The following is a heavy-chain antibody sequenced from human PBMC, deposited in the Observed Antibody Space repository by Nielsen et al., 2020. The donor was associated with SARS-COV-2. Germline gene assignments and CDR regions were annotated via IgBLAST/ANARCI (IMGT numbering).Heavy chain of an antibody. J-gene: IGHJ4*02. Sequence: WIRQPPGKGLEWVSSITSSSDYMYQADSVKGRFTISRDNAKNSLNLQMNSLRAEDTAVYYCARGGSSFDYWGQGTLVTVSS. CDR3: ARGGSSFDY. CDR2: ITSSSDYM. V-gene: IGHV3-21*01.